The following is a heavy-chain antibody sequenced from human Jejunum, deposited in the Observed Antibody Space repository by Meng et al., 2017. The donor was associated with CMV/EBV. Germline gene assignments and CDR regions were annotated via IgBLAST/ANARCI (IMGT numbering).Heavy chain of an antibody. Sequence: SSYGMTWVRQAPGKGLEWVSSISSSNSYIYYADSVKGRFTISRDNAKNSLYLQMNSLRAEDTAVYYCARDWAAGGIEMATIFRDYWGQGTLVTVSS. V-gene: IGHV3-21*01. CDR1: SSYG. CDR3: ARDWAAGGIEMATIFRDY. CDR2: ISSSNSYI. J-gene: IGHJ4*02. D-gene: IGHD5-24*01.